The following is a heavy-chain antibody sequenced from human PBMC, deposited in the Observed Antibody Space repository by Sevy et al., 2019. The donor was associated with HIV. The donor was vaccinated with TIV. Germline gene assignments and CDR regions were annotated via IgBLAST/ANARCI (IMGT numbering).Heavy chain of an antibody. Sequence: GGSLRLSCAASGFSFSRFYMSWVRQAPGKGLAWVATIKEDGSEKFHVDSARGRFTISRDNGKNSLDLQINSLRVDDTAVYYYARGGTHDSDYWGQGTLVTVSS. CDR2: IKEDGSEK. D-gene: IGHD3-10*01. J-gene: IGHJ4*02. V-gene: IGHV3-7*03. CDR3: ARGGTHDSDY. CDR1: GFSFSRFY.